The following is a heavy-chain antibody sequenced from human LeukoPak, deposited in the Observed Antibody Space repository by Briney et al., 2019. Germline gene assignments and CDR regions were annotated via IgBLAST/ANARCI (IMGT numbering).Heavy chain of an antibody. J-gene: IGHJ6*04. D-gene: IGHD3-10*02. CDR3: AELGITMIGGV. CDR2: ISSSGSTI. CDR1: GFSFSNYA. V-gene: IGHV3-48*03. Sequence: GGSLRLSCGGSGFSFSNYAMTWVRQAPGKGLEWVSYISSSGSTIYYADSVKGRFTISRDNAKNSLYLQMNSLRAEDTAVYYCAELGITMIGGVWGKGTTVTISS.